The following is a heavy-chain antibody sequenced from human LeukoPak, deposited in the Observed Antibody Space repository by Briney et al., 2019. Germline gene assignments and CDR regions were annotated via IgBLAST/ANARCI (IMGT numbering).Heavy chain of an antibody. CDR3: AGKRYSSSWYYFDY. D-gene: IGHD6-13*01. CDR2: IYYSGST. Sequence: SETLSLTCTVSGGFISSYYWSWIRQPPGKGLEWIGYIYYSGSTNYNPSLKSRVTISVDTSKNQFSLKLSSVTAADTAVYYDAGKRYSSSWYYFDYWGQGTLVTVSS. V-gene: IGHV4-59*08. J-gene: IGHJ4*02. CDR1: GGFISSYY.